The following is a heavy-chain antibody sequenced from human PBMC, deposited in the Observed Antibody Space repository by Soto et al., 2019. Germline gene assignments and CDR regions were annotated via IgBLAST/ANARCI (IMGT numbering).Heavy chain of an antibody. V-gene: IGHV3-30*18. CDR1: GFVFSDYD. CDR3: AKDSSGYHGFDI. Sequence: ARRLSCAASGFVFSDYDMHWVRQAPGKGLEWVAVIPYDGGNKKYADSVKGRFTISRDNSKYTLYLQMNSLRAEDTAVYYCAKDSSGYHGFDIWGQVTMVTVSS. J-gene: IGHJ3*02. D-gene: IGHD3-22*01. CDR2: IPYDGGNK.